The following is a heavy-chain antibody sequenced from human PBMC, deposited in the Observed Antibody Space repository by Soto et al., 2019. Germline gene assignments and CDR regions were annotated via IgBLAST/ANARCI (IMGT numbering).Heavy chain of an antibody. D-gene: IGHD3-9*01. J-gene: IGHJ6*02. CDR3: ARGCLTQYYYYDYGMDV. CDR2: IIPIFGTA. Sequence: GASVKVCWEACGGTFSSYAISWVRQAPGQGLEWMGGIIPIFGTANYAQKFQGRVTITADESTSTAYMELSSLRSEDTAVYYCARGCLTQYYYYDYGMDVWGQGTTVTVSS. CDR1: GGTFSSYA. V-gene: IGHV1-69*13.